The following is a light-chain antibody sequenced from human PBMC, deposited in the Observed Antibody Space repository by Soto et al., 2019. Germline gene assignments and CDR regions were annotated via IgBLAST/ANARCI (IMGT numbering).Light chain of an antibody. J-gene: IGKJ4*01. Sequence: DIPLTQSPSFLSASVGDRLTITCRASQDIRSSLAWYQQKPGKAPNLLIYTVPTLQSGVPSRFSGSRSGTEFTLTISSLQPEDFATYYCQQFNSSPFTFGGGTKVEI. CDR2: TVP. V-gene: IGKV1-9*01. CDR1: QDIRSS. CDR3: QQFNSSPFT.